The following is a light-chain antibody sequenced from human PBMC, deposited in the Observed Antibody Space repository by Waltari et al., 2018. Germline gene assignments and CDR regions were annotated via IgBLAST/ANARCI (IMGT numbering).Light chain of an antibody. V-gene: IGKV1-12*01. CDR1: QGISNW. Sequence: DIQMTQSPSSVSASVGDRVTITCRARQGISNWLAWYQQKPGKAPNLLEYSASNLQSGVPSRFSGSGSGTDFTLTISSLQPEDFATYYCQQTSTFPVTFGGGTEVEF. CDR3: QQTSTFPVT. J-gene: IGKJ4*01. CDR2: SAS.